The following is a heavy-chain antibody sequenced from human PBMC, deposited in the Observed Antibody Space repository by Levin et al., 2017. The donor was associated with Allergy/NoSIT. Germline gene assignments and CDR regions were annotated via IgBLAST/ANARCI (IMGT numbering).Heavy chain of an antibody. J-gene: IGHJ4*02. CDR1: GFTFSSYS. D-gene: IGHD5-24*01. CDR3: ARGGLGDGYNFD. V-gene: IGHV3-21*01. Sequence: GGSLRLSCAASGFTFSSYSMNWVRQAPGKGLEWVSSISSSSSYIYYADSVKGRFTISRDNAKNSLYLQMNSLRAEDTAVYYCARGGLGDGYNFDWGQGTLVTVSS. CDR2: ISSSSSYI.